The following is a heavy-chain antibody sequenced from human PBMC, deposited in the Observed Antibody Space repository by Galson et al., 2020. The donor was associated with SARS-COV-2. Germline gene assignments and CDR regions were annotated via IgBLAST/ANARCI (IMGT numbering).Heavy chain of an antibody. V-gene: IGHV4-30-4*01. CDR1: AGSISSGDYN. J-gene: IGHJ4*02. D-gene: IGHD3-3*01. CDR3: ASGITIFGVVIRPLDY. Sequence: ETSEPLSLTCTVPAGSISSGDYNWSWIRQPPGKGLVWTGYIYHSGSTHYNPSLKTRVTISVDTSKNQFSLKLSSVTAADTAVYYCASGITIFGVVIRPLDYWGQGTLVTVSS. CDR2: IYHSGST.